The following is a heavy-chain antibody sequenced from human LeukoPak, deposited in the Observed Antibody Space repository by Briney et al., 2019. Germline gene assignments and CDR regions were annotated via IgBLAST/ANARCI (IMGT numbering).Heavy chain of an antibody. Sequence: ASVKVSCKASGGTFSTYAITWVRQAPGQGLEWMGGIIPIFGTANYAQKFQGRVTITTDESTSTAYMELRSLRSEDTAVYYCARHKTRVDNPTLNPYYYYYYHMDVWGKGTTVTVSS. V-gene: IGHV1-69*05. D-gene: IGHD5-12*01. CDR3: ARHKTRVDNPTLNPYYYYYYHMDV. J-gene: IGHJ6*03. CDR1: GGTFSTYA. CDR2: IIPIFGTA.